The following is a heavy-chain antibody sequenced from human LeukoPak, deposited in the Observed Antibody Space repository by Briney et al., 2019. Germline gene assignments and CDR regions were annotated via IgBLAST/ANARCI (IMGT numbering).Heavy chain of an antibody. J-gene: IGHJ4*02. Sequence: GGSLRLSCAASGXTFSSYGMHWVRQAPGKGLEWVAAIWNDGSNKYYADSVQGRFTISRDNSKNTLYLQMNSLRAEDTAVYYCARDHPPYYFDSWGQGTLVTVSS. V-gene: IGHV3-33*01. CDR2: IWNDGSNK. CDR3: ARDHPPYYFDS. CDR1: GXTFSSYG.